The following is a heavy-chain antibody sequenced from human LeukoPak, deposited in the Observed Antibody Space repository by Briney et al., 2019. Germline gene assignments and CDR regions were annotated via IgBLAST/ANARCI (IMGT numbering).Heavy chain of an antibody. J-gene: IGHJ4*02. Sequence: GGSLRLSCAASGFTFSSYGTHWVRQAPGKGLEWVAVIWYDGSNKYYADSVKGRFTISRDNSQNTLYLQMNSLRAEDTAVYYCARDLGSGWMEGYFDYWGQGTLFTVSS. CDR1: GFTFSSYG. CDR3: ARDLGSGWMEGYFDY. V-gene: IGHV3-33*01. D-gene: IGHD6-25*01. CDR2: IWYDGSNK.